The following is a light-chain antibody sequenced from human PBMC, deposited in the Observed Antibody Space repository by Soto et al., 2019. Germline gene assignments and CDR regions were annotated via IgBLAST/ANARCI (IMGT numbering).Light chain of an antibody. J-gene: IGKJ4*01. CDR2: DAS. CDR1: QSISSW. Sequence: DIQMTQSPSTLSASVGDRVTITCRASQSISSWLAWYQQKPGKAPKLLIYDASSLESGVPSRFSGSGSATEFTLTISSLQPDDFATYYCQQSYSTPLTFGGGTKVQIK. V-gene: IGKV1-5*01. CDR3: QQSYSTPLT.